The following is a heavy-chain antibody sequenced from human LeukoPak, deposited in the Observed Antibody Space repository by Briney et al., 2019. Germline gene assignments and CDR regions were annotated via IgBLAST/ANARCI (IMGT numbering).Heavy chain of an antibody. J-gene: IGHJ4*02. CDR3: ARGSARYLEFFDY. CDR1: GFTFSNYE. Sequence: GGSLRLSCAASGFTFSNYEMHWVRQAPGKGLEWVSYISSSGSDIYYADSVKGRFTISRNNAKNSLYLHMNSLRAEDTAVYYCARGSARYLEFFDYWGQGTLVTVSS. V-gene: IGHV3-48*03. CDR2: ISSSGSDI. D-gene: IGHD1-1*01.